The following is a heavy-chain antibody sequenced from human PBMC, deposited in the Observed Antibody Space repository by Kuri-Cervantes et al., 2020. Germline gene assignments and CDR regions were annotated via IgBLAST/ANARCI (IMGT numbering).Heavy chain of an antibody. V-gene: IGHV4-59*01. Sequence: SETLSLTCTVSGGSISSYYWSWVRQPPGKGLEWIGYIYYSGSTNYNPSLKSRVTISVDTSKNQFSLKLSSVTAADTAVYYCAYYHCSGGSCYFDYWGQGTLVTVSS. J-gene: IGHJ4*02. D-gene: IGHD2-15*01. CDR1: GGSISSYY. CDR2: IYYSGST. CDR3: AYYHCSGGSCYFDY.